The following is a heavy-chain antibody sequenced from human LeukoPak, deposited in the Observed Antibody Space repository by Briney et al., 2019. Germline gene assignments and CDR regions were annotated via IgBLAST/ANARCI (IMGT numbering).Heavy chain of an antibody. CDR2: IYYSGST. D-gene: IGHD2-2*01. CDR1: GGSISRSNYY. Sequence: PSETLSLTCTVSGGSISRSNYYGAWIRQPPGKGLEWNGSIYYSGSTYYNPSLKGRVTISVDTSKNQFSLKLSFVTAADTAVYYCARDCSSTRCYGDDAFDIWGQGTMVTVSS. J-gene: IGHJ3*02. CDR3: ARDCSSTRCYGDDAFDI. V-gene: IGHV4-39*02.